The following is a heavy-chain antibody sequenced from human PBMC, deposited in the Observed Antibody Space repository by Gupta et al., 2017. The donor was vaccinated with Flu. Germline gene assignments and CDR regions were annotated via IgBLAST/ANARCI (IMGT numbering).Heavy chain of an antibody. J-gene: IGHJ4*02. CDR3: ARRRQILQFFDY. D-gene: IGHD4-11*01. Sequence: QLQLQESGPGLVKPSETLSLTCTVSGGSISSSSYYWGWIRQPPGKGLEWIGSIYYSGSTYYNPSLKSRVTISVDTSKNQFSLKLSSVTAADTAVYYCARRRQILQFFDYWGQGTLVTVSS. V-gene: IGHV4-39*01. CDR1: GGSISSSSYY. CDR2: IYYSGST.